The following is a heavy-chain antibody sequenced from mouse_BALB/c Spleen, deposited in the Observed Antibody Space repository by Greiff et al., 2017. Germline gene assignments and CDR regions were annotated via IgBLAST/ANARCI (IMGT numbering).Heavy chain of an antibody. Sequence: EVQLQESGGGLVQPGGSRKLSCAASGFTFSSFGMHWVRQAPEKGLEWVAYISSGSSTIYYADTVKGRFTISRDNPKNTLFLQMTSLRSEDTAMYYCARSDGYYPYAMDYWGQGTSVTVSS. J-gene: IGHJ4*01. V-gene: IGHV5-17*02. D-gene: IGHD2-3*01. CDR3: ARSDGYYPYAMDY. CDR1: GFTFSSFG. CDR2: ISSGSSTI.